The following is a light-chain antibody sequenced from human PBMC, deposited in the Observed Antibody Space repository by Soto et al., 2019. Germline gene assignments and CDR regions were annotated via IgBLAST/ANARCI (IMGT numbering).Light chain of an antibody. V-gene: IGKV3-20*01. CDR1: QSVRSNF. CDR2: DAY. CDR3: QHYAGSPRT. J-gene: IGKJ2*01. Sequence: EIVLTQSPGTLSLSPGDTATLSCRDSQSVRSNFLAWYQHKPGQAPRLLIHDAYSRATGIPDRFSGSGSDRDFTLTISRLEPEDFAVYYCQHYAGSPRTFGQGTKLEIK.